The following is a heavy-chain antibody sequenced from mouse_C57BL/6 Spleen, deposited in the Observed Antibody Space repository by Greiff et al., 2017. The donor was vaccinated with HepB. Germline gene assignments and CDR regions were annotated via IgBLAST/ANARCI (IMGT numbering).Heavy chain of an antibody. CDR2: ISSGSSTI. J-gene: IGHJ4*01. Sequence: DVHLVESGGGLVKPGGSLKLSCAASGFTFSDYGMHWVRQAPEKGLEWVAYISSGSSTIYYADTVKGRFTISRDNAKNTLFLQMTSLRSEDTAMYYCAKDGYLYYYAMDYWGQGTSVTVSS. D-gene: IGHD2-3*01. CDR3: AKDGYLYYYAMDY. V-gene: IGHV5-17*01. CDR1: GFTFSDYG.